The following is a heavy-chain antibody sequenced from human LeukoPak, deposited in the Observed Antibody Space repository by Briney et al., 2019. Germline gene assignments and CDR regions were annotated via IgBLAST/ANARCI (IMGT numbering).Heavy chain of an antibody. CDR2: TKSKSAGGTA. CDR1: VFPFINAW. D-gene: IGHD4-11*01. Sequence: PGGSLRPSCAASVFPFINAWMSWFRHPPGRGLDWFGRTKSKSAGGTAQHAAPVKGRFRMSRDDSKNTPFLQMNSLKTDDAAVYYCADYSDSTFPSWGRGTLVTVSA. CDR3: ADYSDSTFPS. J-gene: IGHJ5*02. V-gene: IGHV3-15*01.